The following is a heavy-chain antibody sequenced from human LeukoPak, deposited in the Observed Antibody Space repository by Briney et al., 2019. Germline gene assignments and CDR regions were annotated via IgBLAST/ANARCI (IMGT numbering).Heavy chain of an antibody. CDR1: GYPIGLDYY. V-gene: IGHV4-38-2*02. Sequence: PSETLSLTCKVSGYPIGLDYYWVWIRQAPGRGLQWIGGFHRGRIQYNSALKSRVTISIDSSKNQFSLKLSSVTAADTAVYYCARYSGSRYEAYRYFQHWGQGTLVTVSS. J-gene: IGHJ1*01. CDR2: FHRGRI. D-gene: IGHD1-26*01. CDR3: ARYSGSRYEAYRYFQH.